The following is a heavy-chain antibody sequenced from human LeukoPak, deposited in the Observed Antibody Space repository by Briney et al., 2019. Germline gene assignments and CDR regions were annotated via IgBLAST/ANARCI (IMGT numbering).Heavy chain of an antibody. CDR2: INPNSGGT. CDR1: GYTFTSYG. J-gene: IGHJ4*02. V-gene: IGHV1-2*06. D-gene: IGHD1-1*01. Sequence: ASVKVSCKASGYTFTSYGISWVRQAPGQGLEWVGRINPNSGGTNYAQKFQGRVTMTRDTSISTAYMELSSLMSDDTAVYYCATTYSTLFDYWGQGTLVTVSS. CDR3: ATTYSTLFDY.